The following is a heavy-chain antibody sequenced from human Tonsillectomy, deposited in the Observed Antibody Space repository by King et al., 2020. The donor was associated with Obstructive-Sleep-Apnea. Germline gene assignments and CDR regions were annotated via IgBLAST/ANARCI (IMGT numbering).Heavy chain of an antibody. D-gene: IGHD3-3*01. CDR1: GFTFSSFV. CDR2: ISGSADST. J-gene: IGHJ4*02. V-gene: IGHV3-23*04. Sequence: EVQLVESGGGLVQPGGSLRLSCAASGFTFSSFVMNWVRQAPGKGLEWGSGISGSADSTSYADSVKGRFTISRDNSKNTLYLQMNSLRAEDTALYYCARSYDFWSGPHDWGQGTLVTVSS. CDR3: ARSYDFWSGPHD.